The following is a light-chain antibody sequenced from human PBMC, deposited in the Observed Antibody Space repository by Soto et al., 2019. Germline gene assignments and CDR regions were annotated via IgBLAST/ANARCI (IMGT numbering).Light chain of an antibody. CDR3: QQSYSVPR. CDR1: RSISNY. Sequence: DIQMTQSPSSLSASVGDRVTITCRASRSISNYLNWCQQKSGKAPRLLIYAASSLQPGVPSRFSGTGTGREFTLTITSLQPEDSATYYCQQSYSVPRFGHGTRVDLK. CDR2: AAS. V-gene: IGKV1-39*01. J-gene: IGKJ1*01.